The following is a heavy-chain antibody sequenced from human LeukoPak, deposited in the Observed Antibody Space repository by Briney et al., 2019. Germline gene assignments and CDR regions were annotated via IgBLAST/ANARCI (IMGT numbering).Heavy chain of an antibody. CDR1: GFTFSSFS. D-gene: IGHD1-14*01. V-gene: IGHV3-21*01. J-gene: IGHJ3*02. Sequence: KAGGSLRLSCAASGFTFSSFSMNWVRQAPGKGLEWVSSISSSSSYIYYADSVKGRFTISRDNAKNSLYLEMNSLRAEDTAVYYCARDLTHDAFDIWGQGTMVTVSS. CDR3: ARDLTHDAFDI. CDR2: ISSSSSYI.